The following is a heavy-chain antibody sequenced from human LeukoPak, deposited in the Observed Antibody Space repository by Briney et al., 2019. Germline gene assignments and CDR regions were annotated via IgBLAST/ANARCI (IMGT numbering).Heavy chain of an antibody. CDR2: INHSGST. Sequence: SETLSLTCTVSGGSISSSSYYWDWIRQPPGKGLEWIGEINHSGSTNYNPSLKSRVTISVDTSKNQFSLKLSSVTAADTAVYYCARGPLIVVVVAATPYFQHWGQGTLVTVSS. D-gene: IGHD2-15*01. CDR1: GGSISSSSYY. V-gene: IGHV4-39*07. CDR3: ARGPLIVVVVAATPYFQH. J-gene: IGHJ1*01.